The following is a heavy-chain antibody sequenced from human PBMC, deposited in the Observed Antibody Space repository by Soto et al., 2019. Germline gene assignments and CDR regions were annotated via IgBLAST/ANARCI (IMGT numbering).Heavy chain of an antibody. J-gene: IGHJ4*02. CDR1: GYTFTSYD. D-gene: IGHD5-18*01. CDR3: ARVRGYSYGLFRWGLEDSYYFDY. CDR2: MNPNSGNT. Sequence: GASVKVSCKASGYTFTSYDINWVRQATGQGLEWMGWMNPNSGNTGYAQKFQGRVTMTRNTSISTAYMELSSLRSEDTAVYYCARVRGYSYGLFRWGLEDSYYFDYWGQGTLVTVSS. V-gene: IGHV1-8*01.